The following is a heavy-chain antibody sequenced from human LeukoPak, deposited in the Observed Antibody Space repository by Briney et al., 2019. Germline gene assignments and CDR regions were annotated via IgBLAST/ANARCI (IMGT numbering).Heavy chain of an antibody. V-gene: IGHV1-46*01. D-gene: IGHD5-24*01. CDR2: INPSGNST. CDR3: ARDYREGYNEFDY. CDR1: GYTFTSYY. Sequence: ASVKVSCKASGYTFTSYYMHWVRQAPGQGLEWMGIINPSGNSTSYAQKFQGRVTMTTDTSTSTVYMELSSLRSEDTAVYCCARDYREGYNEFDYWGQGTLVTVSS. J-gene: IGHJ4*02.